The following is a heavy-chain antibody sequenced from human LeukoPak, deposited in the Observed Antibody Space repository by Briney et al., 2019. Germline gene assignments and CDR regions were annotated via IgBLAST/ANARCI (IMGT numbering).Heavy chain of an antibody. CDR3: VKSPLNLGYCSGGSCHYFDY. CDR2: ISGTGGTT. Sequence: GGSLRLSCVGSGFTFSSCAMIWVRQTPGKGLEWVSVISGTGGTTYDADPVKGRFTISRDNSKNTLYLQMNSLRAEDTAVYYCVKSPLNLGYCSGGSCHYFDYWGQGTLVTVSS. CDR1: GFTFSSCA. V-gene: IGHV3-23*01. J-gene: IGHJ4*02. D-gene: IGHD2-15*01.